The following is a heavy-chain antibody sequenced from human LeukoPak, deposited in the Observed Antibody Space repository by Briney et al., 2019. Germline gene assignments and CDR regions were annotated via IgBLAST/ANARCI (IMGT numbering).Heavy chain of an antibody. J-gene: IGHJ4*02. D-gene: IGHD3-22*01. CDR1: GFTFSSYG. CDR2: ISYDGSNK. V-gene: IGHV3-30*03. Sequence: PGRSLRLSCAASGFTFSSYGMHWVRQAPGKGLEWVAVISYDGSNKYYADSVKGRFTISRDNSKNTLYLQMNSLRAEDTAVYYCARDPQTYYYDSSGELDYWGQGTLVTVSS. CDR3: ARDPQTYYYDSSGELDY.